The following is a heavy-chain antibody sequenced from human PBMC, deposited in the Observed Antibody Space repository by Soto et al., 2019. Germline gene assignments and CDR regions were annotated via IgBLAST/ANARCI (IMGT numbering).Heavy chain of an antibody. Sequence: GASVKVSCKASGYTFTSYDINWVRQATGQGLEWMGWMNPNSGNTGYAQKFQGRVTMTRNTSISTAYMELSSLRSEDTAVYYCASPGITMTSYGMDVWGQGTTVTVSS. CDR1: GYTFTSYD. D-gene: IGHD3-22*01. J-gene: IGHJ6*02. CDR3: ASPGITMTSYGMDV. CDR2: MNPNSGNT. V-gene: IGHV1-8*01.